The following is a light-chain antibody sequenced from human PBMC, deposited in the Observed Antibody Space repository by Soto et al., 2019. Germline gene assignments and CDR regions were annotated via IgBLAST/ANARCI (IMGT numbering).Light chain of an antibody. Sequence: ALTPSPGSLSLSPWESATLYWRASQSVSSRLAWYQQKPGQAPRLLISGASSRATGIPDRFSGSGSATDFTLTISRLEPEDFALYYCRQYGSSPITFGQGTRLEIK. CDR1: QSVSSR. J-gene: IGKJ5*01. V-gene: IGKV3-20*01. CDR3: RQYGSSPIT. CDR2: GAS.